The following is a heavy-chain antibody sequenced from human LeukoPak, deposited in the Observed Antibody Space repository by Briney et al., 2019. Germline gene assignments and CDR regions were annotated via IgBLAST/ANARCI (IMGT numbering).Heavy chain of an antibody. J-gene: IGHJ4*02. CDR3: VKRIAVAGLFDS. D-gene: IGHD6-19*01. Sequence: SETLFLTCSVSGGSINNYYWGWIRQPPGKGLEWIGYVYYSGSTYYNPSLNSRVTVAIDTSRSRFSLKLSSVTAADTAVYFCVKRIAVAGLFDSWGPGTLVTVSS. V-gene: IGHV4-59*08. CDR2: VYYSGST. CDR1: GGSINNYY.